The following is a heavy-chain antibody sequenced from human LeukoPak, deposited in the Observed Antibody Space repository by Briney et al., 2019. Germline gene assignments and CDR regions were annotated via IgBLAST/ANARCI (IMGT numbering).Heavy chain of an antibody. J-gene: IGHJ3*02. CDR1: GFTFSSYA. D-gene: IGHD1-26*01. Sequence: PGRSLRLSCAASGFTFSSYAMHWVRQAPGKGLEWVAVISYDGSNKYYADSVKGRFTISRDNSKNTLYLQMNSLRAEDTAVYYCAKDSGSYYSHPSAFDIWGQGTMVTVSS. CDR3: AKDSGSYYSHPSAFDI. V-gene: IGHV3-30-3*01. CDR2: ISYDGSNK.